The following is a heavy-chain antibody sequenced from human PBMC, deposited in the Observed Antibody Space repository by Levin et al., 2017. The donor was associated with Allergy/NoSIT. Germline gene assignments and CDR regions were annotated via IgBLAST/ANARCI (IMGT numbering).Heavy chain of an antibody. CDR1: GYTFTGYY. CDR3: ARGSSSSWRSFDY. J-gene: IGHJ4*02. Sequence: ASVKVSCKASGYTFTGYYMHWVRQAPGQGLEWMGWINPNSGGTNYAQKFQGRVTMTRDTSISTAYMELSRLRSDDTAVYYCARGSSSSWRSFDYWGQGTLVTVSS. CDR2: INPNSGGT. D-gene: IGHD6-13*01. V-gene: IGHV1-2*02.